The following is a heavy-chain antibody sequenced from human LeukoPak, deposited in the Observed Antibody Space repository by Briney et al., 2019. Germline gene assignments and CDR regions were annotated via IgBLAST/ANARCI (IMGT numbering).Heavy chain of an antibody. V-gene: IGHV4-34*01. CDR2: INHSGST. D-gene: IGHD4-17*01. CDR3: ARRRRVVMTTVTTPRGAFDI. J-gene: IGHJ3*02. Sequence: PSETLSLTCAVYGGSFSVYYWSLIRQPPGKGLEWIGEINHSGSTNYNPSLKSRVTISVDTSKNQFSLKLSSVTAADTAVYYCARRRRVVMTTVTTPRGAFDIWGQGTMVTVSS. CDR1: GGSFSVYY.